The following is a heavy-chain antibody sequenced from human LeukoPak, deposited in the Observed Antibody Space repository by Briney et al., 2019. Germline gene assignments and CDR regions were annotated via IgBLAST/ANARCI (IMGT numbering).Heavy chain of an antibody. CDR2: IIPIFGTA. CDR3: ARGSGMYYYDSSGYSYFDY. CDR1: GGTFSSYA. D-gene: IGHD3-22*01. V-gene: IGHV1-69*05. J-gene: IGHJ4*02. Sequence: ASVKVSCKASGGTFSSYAISWVRQAPGQGLEWMGGIIPIFGTANYAQKFQGRVTITTDESTSTAYMELSSLRSEDTAVYYCARGSGMYYYDSSGYSYFDYWGQGTPVTVSS.